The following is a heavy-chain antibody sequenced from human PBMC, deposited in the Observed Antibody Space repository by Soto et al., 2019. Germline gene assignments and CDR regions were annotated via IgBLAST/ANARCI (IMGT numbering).Heavy chain of an antibody. J-gene: IGHJ3*02. CDR2: VTVSSNGI. Sequence: EVQLVESGGGLVQPGGSLRLSCAASGFTFSSYSMNWVRRPPGKGLEWVSHVTVSSNGIYNTDSVKGRFTISRDNAKNSLYLQMNSLRDEDTAVYYCARDSSYAFDIWGQGTMVTVSS. CDR3: ARDSSYAFDI. V-gene: IGHV3-48*02. CDR1: GFTFSSYS.